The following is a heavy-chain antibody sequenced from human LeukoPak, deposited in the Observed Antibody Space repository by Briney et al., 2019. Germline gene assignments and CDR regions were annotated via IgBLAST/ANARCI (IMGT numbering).Heavy chain of an antibody. CDR3: ARSQFDY. V-gene: IGHV3-74*01. J-gene: IGHJ4*02. CDR2: ISGDGSTT. Sequence: GGSLRLSCGTSGFPFSSYWMLWVRHAPGKGPEWVSRISGDGSTTTYAASVKGRFTISRDNTENILYLEMNNLRVEDTAIYYCARSQFDYWGQGILVTVSS. CDR1: GFPFSSYW.